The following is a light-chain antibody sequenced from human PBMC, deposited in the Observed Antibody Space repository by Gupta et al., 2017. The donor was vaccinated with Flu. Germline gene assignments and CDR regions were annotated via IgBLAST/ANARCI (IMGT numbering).Light chain of an antibody. Sequence: QSVLTQPPSASGTPGQRITIACSGGNSNIGSNYVYWYQHLPGTAPKLLIYRNSQRPSGVPERLSAAKSGTSASLVISGLRDEDEADYFCGVWDDSRSVWLFGGGTRLTVL. CDR1: NSNIGSNY. CDR2: RNS. J-gene: IGLJ3*02. V-gene: IGLV1-47*01. CDR3: GVWDDSRSVWL.